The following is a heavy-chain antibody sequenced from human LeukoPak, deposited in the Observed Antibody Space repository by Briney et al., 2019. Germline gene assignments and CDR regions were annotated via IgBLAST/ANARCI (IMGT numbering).Heavy chain of an antibody. D-gene: IGHD6-19*01. CDR2: ISGSGGST. Sequence: GGSLRLSCAASGFTFSSYAMSWVRQAPGKGLEWVSAISGSGGSTYYADSVKGRFTISRDNSKNTLYLQMNSLRAEDTAVYYCARDLSGWYYFDYWGQGTLVTVSS. CDR3: ARDLSGWYYFDY. CDR1: GFTFSSYA. J-gene: IGHJ4*02. V-gene: IGHV3-23*01.